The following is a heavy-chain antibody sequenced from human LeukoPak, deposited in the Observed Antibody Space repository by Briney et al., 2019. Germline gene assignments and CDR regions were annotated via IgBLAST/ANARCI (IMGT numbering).Heavy chain of an antibody. CDR3: AKDNLSYGGSFHFDF. CDR2: ISGGGGT. CDR1: GFTFSSYA. J-gene: IGHJ4*02. V-gene: IGHV3-23*01. Sequence: PGGSLRLSCAASGFTFSSYAMSWVRQAPGKGLEWVSAISGGGGTYYADSVKGRFTISRDNSKNTLYLQMNSLRAEDTAVYYCAKDNLSYGGSFHFDFWGQGTLVTVSS. D-gene: IGHD1-26*01.